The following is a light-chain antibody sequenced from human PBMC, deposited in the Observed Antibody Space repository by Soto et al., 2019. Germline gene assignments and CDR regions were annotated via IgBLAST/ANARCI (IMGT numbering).Light chain of an antibody. V-gene: IGKV1-33*01. CDR1: QDIRNY. J-gene: IGKJ5*01. CDR2: DAS. CDR3: QQYDNLPT. Sequence: DLQMTQSPSSLSASVGDRVTITCQASQDIRNYLSWYQQKPGKAPKLLIYDASNLETGVPSRFSGSGSVTDFTFTISSLQPEDLATYYCQQYDNLPTFGQGTRLEIK.